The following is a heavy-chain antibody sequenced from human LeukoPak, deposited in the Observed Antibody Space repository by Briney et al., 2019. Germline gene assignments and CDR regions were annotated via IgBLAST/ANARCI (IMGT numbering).Heavy chain of an antibody. CDR2: IIPIFGTA. CDR3: AIRSPAVSGYPPPYYFDY. Sequence: ASVKVSCKASGGTFSSYAISWVRQAPGQGLEWMGGIIPIFGTANYAQKFQGRVTITADESTSTAYMELSSLRSEDTAVYYCAIRSPAVSGYPPPYYFDYWGQGTLVTVSS. V-gene: IGHV1-69*13. CDR1: GGTFSSYA. J-gene: IGHJ4*02. D-gene: IGHD3-3*01.